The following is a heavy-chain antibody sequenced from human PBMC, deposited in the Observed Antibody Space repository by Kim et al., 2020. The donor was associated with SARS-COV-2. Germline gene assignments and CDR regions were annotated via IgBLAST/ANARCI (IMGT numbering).Heavy chain of an antibody. CDR1: GDSVSSNSAA. V-gene: IGHV6-1*01. D-gene: IGHD6-13*01. CDR2: TYYRSKWYN. CDR3: ARTIAAAGRYVEGWFDP. J-gene: IGHJ5*02. Sequence: SQTLSLTCAISGDSVSSNSAAWNWIRQSPSRGLEWLGRTYYRSKWYNDYAVSVKSRITINPDTSKNQFSLQLNSVTPEDTAVYYCARTIAAAGRYVEGWFDPWGQGTLVTVSS.